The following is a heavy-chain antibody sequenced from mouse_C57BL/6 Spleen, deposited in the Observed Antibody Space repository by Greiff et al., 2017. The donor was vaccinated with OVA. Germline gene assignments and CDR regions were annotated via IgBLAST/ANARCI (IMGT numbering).Heavy chain of an antibody. CDR3: ASNYEGAMDY. V-gene: IGHV5-17*01. D-gene: IGHD2-4*01. Sequence: EVKLMESGGGLVKPGGSLKLSCAASGFTFSDYGMHWVRQAPEKGLEWVAYISSGSSTIYYADTVKGRFTISRDNAKNTLFLQMTSLRSEDTAMYYCASNYEGAMDYWGQGTSVTVSS. J-gene: IGHJ4*01. CDR1: GFTFSDYG. CDR2: ISSGSSTI.